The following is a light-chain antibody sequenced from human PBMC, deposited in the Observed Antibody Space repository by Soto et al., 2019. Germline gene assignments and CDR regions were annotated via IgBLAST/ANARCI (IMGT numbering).Light chain of an antibody. CDR3: SSYTSSSTLLV. CDR1: SSDVGGYNY. V-gene: IGLV2-14*01. CDR2: DVS. Sequence: QPASVSGSPGQSITISCTGTSSDVGGYNYVSWYQQHPGKAPKLMIYDVSNRPSGVSNRFSGSKSGNTASLTISGLQAEDEADYYCSSYTSSSTLLVFGTGTKLTVL. J-gene: IGLJ1*01.